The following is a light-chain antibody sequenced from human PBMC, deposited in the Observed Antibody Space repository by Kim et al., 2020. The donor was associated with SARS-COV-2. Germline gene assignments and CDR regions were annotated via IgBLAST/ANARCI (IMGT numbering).Light chain of an antibody. CDR2: AAS. CDR1: QSISSY. Sequence: DIQMTQSPSSLSASVGDRVTITCRASQSISSYLNWYQQKPGKAPKLLIYAASSLQSGVPSRFSGSGSGTDFTLTISSLQPEDFATYYCQQSYSIYTFGQGTKLEI. J-gene: IGKJ2*01. CDR3: QQSYSIYT. V-gene: IGKV1-39*01.